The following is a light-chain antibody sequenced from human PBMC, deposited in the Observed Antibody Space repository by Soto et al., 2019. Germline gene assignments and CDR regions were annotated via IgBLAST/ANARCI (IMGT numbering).Light chain of an antibody. Sequence: EIVLTQSPATLSFSPGERATLSCRASQSVNSRFAWYQHKPGQAPRLLIYGASFRATGMPAGFSGSGFGTEFTLTISSLQSEDFAVYYCQQYNNWPRTFGQGTKVDIK. J-gene: IGKJ1*01. CDR3: QQYNNWPRT. CDR1: QSVNSR. CDR2: GAS. V-gene: IGKV3-15*01.